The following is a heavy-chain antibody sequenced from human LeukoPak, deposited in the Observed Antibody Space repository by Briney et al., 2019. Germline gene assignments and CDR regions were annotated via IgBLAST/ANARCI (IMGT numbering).Heavy chain of an antibody. CDR2: ISGSGGST. V-gene: IGHV3-23*01. D-gene: IGHD5/OR15-5a*01. CDR3: AKDLRRDAEPSYFGY. Sequence: PGGSLRLSCAASGFTFSSYAMSSVRQAPGKGLEWVSAISGSGGSTYYADSVKGRFTISRDNSKNMLYLQMNSLRAEDTAVYYCAKDLRRDAEPSYFGYWGQGTLVTVSS. CDR1: GFTFSSYA. J-gene: IGHJ4*02.